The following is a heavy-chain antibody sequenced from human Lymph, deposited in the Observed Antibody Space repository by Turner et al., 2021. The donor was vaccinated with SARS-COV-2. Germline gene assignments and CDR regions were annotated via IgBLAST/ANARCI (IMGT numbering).Heavy chain of an antibody. D-gene: IGHD1-26*01. J-gene: IGHJ6*02. V-gene: IGHV4-59*08. CDR1: GGSISSTS. CDR2: FYKIGSI. CDR3: ARHQGETSGYDHGMNV. Sequence: QVQLQESGPGLVRPSETLSLTCPVSGGSISSTSWSWIRQSPGRGLEWIGYFYKIGSIDYNPTLRSRVTISVDTSKNQLSLNLISVTAADTAVYYCARHQGETSGYDHGMNVWGQGTAVIVSS.